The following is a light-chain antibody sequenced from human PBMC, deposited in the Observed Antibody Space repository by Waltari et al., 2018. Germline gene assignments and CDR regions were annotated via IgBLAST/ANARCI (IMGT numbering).Light chain of an antibody. CDR1: SSNIGSKT. CDR2: NNN. CDR3: AVWDDSLNGWM. Sequence: QSVVTQSPSASGPPGQRVTISCSGSSSNIGSKTVNWYKHLPGTAPKLLIHNNNQRPPGVPDRFSGSKSDTSASLAISGLQSEDEAEYYCAVWDDSLNGWMFGGGTKLTVL. V-gene: IGLV1-44*01. J-gene: IGLJ3*02.